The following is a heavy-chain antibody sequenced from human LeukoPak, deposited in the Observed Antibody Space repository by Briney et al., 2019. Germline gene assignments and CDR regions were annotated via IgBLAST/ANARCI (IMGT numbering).Heavy chain of an antibody. V-gene: IGHV3-7*01. CDR2: IKQDGSEK. D-gene: IGHD3-22*01. J-gene: IGHJ4*02. CDR3: ARSRRDREWGSGYKTFFDY. Sequence: GGSLRLSCAASGFTFSSYWMSWVRQAPGKGLEWVANIKQDGSEKYYVDSVKGRFTISRDNAKNSLYLQMNSLRAEDTAVYYCARSRRDREWGSGYKTFFDYWGQGTLVTVSS. CDR1: GFTFSSYW.